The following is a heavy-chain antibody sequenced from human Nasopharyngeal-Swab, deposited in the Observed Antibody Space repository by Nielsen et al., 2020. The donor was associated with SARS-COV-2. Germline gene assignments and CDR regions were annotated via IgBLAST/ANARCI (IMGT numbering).Heavy chain of an antibody. Sequence: ASVKVSCKASGYSFTSYDINWVRQATGQGLEWMGWMNPNSANTGCAQKFQGRVTVTRNTSISTAYMELSSLRSEDTAVYYCAKRGAGTTGDAFDLWGQGTMVTVSS. CDR2: MNPNSANT. D-gene: IGHD1-14*01. V-gene: IGHV1-8*01. J-gene: IGHJ3*01. CDR1: GYSFTSYD. CDR3: AKRGAGTTGDAFDL.